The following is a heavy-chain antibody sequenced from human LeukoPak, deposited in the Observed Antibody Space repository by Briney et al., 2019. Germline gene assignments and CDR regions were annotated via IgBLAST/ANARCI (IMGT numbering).Heavy chain of an antibody. V-gene: IGHV4-59*01. CDR3: ARDAPYCGGDCYYDL. Sequence: PSETLSLPCTVSGGSISSYYWSWIRQPPGKGLEWIGYIYYSGRTNYNPSLKSRVTISVDTSKNQFSLKLSSVTAADTAVYYCARDAPYCGGDCYYDLWGRGTLVTVSS. CDR1: GGSISSYY. D-gene: IGHD2-21*01. CDR2: IYYSGRT. J-gene: IGHJ2*01.